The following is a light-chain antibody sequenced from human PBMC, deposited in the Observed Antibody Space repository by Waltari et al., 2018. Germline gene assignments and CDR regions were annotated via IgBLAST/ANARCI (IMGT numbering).Light chain of an antibody. J-gene: IGKJ2*01. CDR3: MQGTHWAYT. Sequence: DVVMTQSPLSLPVTLGQPASISCRSTHSLGYSDGKTYLNWFQQRPGQSPRRLFYKVSDRDSGVPDRFSGSGSGTDFTLKSSRVEAEDVGVYDCMQGTHWAYTVCQGTKLEIK. V-gene: IGKV2-30*01. CDR2: KVS. CDR1: HSLGYSDGKTY.